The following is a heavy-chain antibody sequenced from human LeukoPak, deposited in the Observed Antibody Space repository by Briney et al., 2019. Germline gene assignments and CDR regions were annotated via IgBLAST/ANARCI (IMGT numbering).Heavy chain of an antibody. D-gene: IGHD4-17*01. CDR3: ATGTPTTSHY. CDR2: IIPIFRTS. V-gene: IGHV1-69*05. CDR1: GGTFSTFS. Sequence: SVKVSCKPSGGTFSTFSFSWVRQAPGQGLEWMGRIIPIFRTSSYAHKFQGRLTIITDDSTGTAYMELSSLGSEDTAVDYCATGTPTTSHYWGQGTLVTVSS. J-gene: IGHJ4*02.